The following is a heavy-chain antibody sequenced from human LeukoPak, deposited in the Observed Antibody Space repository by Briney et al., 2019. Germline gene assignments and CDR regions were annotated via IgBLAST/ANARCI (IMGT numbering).Heavy chain of an antibody. D-gene: IGHD1-26*01. CDR2: INHSGST. J-gene: IGHJ4*02. V-gene: IGHV4-34*01. CDR3: ARAPRVVGATFDY. CDR1: GGSFSGYY. Sequence: SETLSLTCAVYGGSFSGYYWSWIRQPPGKGLEWIGEINHSGSTNYNPSLKSRVTISVDTSKNQFSLKLSSVTAADTAVYYCARAPRVVGATFDYWGQGTLVTVSS.